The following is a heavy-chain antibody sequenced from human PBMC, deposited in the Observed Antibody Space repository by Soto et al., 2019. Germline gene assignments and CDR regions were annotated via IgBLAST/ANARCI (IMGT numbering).Heavy chain of an antibody. J-gene: IGHJ4*01. D-gene: IGHD3-10*01. Sequence: QMQLVESGGGVVQPGRSLRISCAASGLTFINYNMHWVRQAPGKGLEWVAVISYDGSSTKYADSVKGRFTISRDNSKNTLCLPMNGLRAEYTAMDFCAGDPDSRRGHTYGSGYWGQGILVIVSS. V-gene: IGHV3-30*04. CDR3: AGDPDSRRGHTYGSGY. CDR2: ISYDGSST. CDR1: GLTFINYN.